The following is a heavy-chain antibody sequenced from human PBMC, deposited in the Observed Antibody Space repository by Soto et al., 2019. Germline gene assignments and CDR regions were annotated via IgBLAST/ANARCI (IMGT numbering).Heavy chain of an antibody. Sequence: EVQLLESGGGLVQPGGSLRLSCAASGFTFSSYAMSWVRQAPGKGLEWVSAISGSGGSTYYADSVKGRFTISRDNSKNPLYLQMNSLRAEDTAVYYCAKDLRVVVVAEYYFDYWGQGTLVTVSS. D-gene: IGHD2-15*01. CDR3: AKDLRVVVVAEYYFDY. J-gene: IGHJ4*02. CDR1: GFTFSSYA. V-gene: IGHV3-23*01. CDR2: ISGSGGST.